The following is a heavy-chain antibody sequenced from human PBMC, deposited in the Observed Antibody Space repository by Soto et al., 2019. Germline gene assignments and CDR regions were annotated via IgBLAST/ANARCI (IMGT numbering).Heavy chain of an antibody. CDR1: GDSVSSNTAA. CDR2: TYYRSNWRH. V-gene: IGHV6-1*01. D-gene: IGHD6-19*01. Sequence: SQTLSLTCVISGDSVSSNTAAWNWIRSSPSRGLEWLGRTYYRSNWRHDYAVSVKSRITVNPDTSKNHFSLQLNSVTPDETAVYYCARGVAGSGFDLWGQGTLVTVSS. CDR3: ARGVAGSGFDL. J-gene: IGHJ4*02.